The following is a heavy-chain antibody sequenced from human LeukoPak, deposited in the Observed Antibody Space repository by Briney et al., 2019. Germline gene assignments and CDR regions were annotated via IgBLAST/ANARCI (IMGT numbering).Heavy chain of an antibody. J-gene: IGHJ4*02. CDR3: AREPNSYGEYYFDY. D-gene: IGHD5-18*01. Sequence: ASVKVSCKASGYTFTGYYMHWVRQAPGQGLEWMGWINPNSGGTNYAQKFQGRVTMTRDTSISTAYMELSRLRSDDAAVYYCAREPNSYGEYYFDYWGQGTLVTVSS. V-gene: IGHV1-2*02. CDR2: INPNSGGT. CDR1: GYTFTGYY.